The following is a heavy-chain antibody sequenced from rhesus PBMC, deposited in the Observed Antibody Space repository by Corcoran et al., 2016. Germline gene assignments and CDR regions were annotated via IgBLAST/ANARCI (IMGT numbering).Heavy chain of an antibody. CDR2: IFGNSGNS. V-gene: IGHV4-80*01. D-gene: IGHD4-4*01. J-gene: IGHJ4*01. CDR1: GASSSSYW. Sequence: QVQLQESGPGLVKPSETLSLTCAVSGASSSSYWWTGRRQPPGKGLEWIGEIFGNSGNSSYNPSLKSRVIISKDASKNQFSLKLSSVTAADTAVYYCARSGYGSGGVYWGQGILVTVSS. CDR3: ARSGYGSGGVY.